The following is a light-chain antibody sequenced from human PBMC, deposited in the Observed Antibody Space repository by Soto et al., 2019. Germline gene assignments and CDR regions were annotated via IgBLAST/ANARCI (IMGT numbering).Light chain of an antibody. V-gene: IGKV3-20*01. Sequence: VLTQAPDTLSVSPGERATLSCRASQAINNNVAWYQLKDGQVPRLLIYGASTRATGIPDRFSGSGSGTDFTLTISRLEPEDFAVYYCQQYGSSGTFGQGTKVDI. J-gene: IGKJ1*01. CDR3: QQYGSSGT. CDR2: GAS. CDR1: QAINNN.